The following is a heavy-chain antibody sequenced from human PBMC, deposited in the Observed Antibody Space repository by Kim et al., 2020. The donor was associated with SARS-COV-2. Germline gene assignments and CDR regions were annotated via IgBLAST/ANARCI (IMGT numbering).Heavy chain of an antibody. CDR2: MNPNSGNT. CDR3: ARGSTHSSSWLTYYYYYYMDV. CDR1: GYTFTSYD. D-gene: IGHD6-13*01. Sequence: ASVKVSCKASGYTFTSYDINWVRQATGQGLEWMGWMNPNSGNTGYAQKFQGRVTMTRNTSISTAYMELSSLRSEDTAVYYCARGSTHSSSWLTYYYYYYMDVWGKGTTVTVSS. J-gene: IGHJ6*03. V-gene: IGHV1-8*01.